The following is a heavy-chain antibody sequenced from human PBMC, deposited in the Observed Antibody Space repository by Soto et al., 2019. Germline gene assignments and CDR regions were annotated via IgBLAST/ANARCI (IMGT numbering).Heavy chain of an antibody. CDR1: GFTLGTYV. D-gene: IGHD2-15*01. CDR3: ANDRKGSYCSGGTCYSFDY. CDR2: ISGSGGST. J-gene: IGHJ4*02. V-gene: IGHV3-23*01. Sequence: EVQLLESGGGLVQPGGSLRLSCAASGFTLGTYVMTWVRQAPGKGLEWVSAISGSGGSTNYADPVKGRFTISRDNTKNTLYLQMNSLRVEDTDVYYCANDRKGSYCSGGTCYSFDYWGQGTLVTVPS.